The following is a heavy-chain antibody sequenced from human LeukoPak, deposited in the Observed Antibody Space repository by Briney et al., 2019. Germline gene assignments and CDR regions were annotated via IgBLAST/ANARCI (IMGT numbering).Heavy chain of an antibody. D-gene: IGHD2-2*01. J-gene: IGHJ4*02. CDR2: IIPIFGTA. CDR3: ARGRIVVPAAISGIVQTYYFDY. Sequence: SVKVSCKASGGTFSSYAISWVRQAPGQGLEWMGGIIPIFGTANYAQKFQGRVTITADESTSTAYMELSSLRSEDTAVYYCARGRIVVPAAISGIVQTYYFDYWGQGTLVTVSS. CDR1: GGTFSSYA. V-gene: IGHV1-69*01.